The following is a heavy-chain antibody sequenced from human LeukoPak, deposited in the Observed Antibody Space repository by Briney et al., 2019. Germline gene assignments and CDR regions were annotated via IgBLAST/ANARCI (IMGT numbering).Heavy chain of an antibody. J-gene: IGHJ4*02. CDR3: ATGERMVRGDGVDY. CDR2: IYSGGST. V-gene: IGHV3-66*01. D-gene: IGHD3-10*01. CDR1: GFTVRNNY. Sequence: GGSLRLSCAASGFTVRNNYMSWARQAPGKGLEWVSVIYSGGSTYYADSVKGRFTISRDNSKNTLYLQMNSLRAEDTAVYFCATGERMVRGDGVDYWGQGTLVTVSS.